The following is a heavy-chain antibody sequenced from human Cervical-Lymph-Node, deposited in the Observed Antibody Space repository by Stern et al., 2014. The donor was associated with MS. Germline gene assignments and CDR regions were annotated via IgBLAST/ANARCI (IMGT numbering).Heavy chain of an antibody. D-gene: IGHD2/OR15-2a*01. J-gene: IGHJ2*01. Sequence: QLQLQESGPGLVKPSGTLSLTCAVSGGSVSSTNWRSWVRQSPGKGLEWIGNIYHSGASNYRPSLRSRVSISLDTSKTPLSLPLPSVTAADTAVYYCARERQQYCNSEGCSYWYFDLWGRGTLVTVSS. CDR2: IYHSGAS. CDR3: ARERQQYCNSEGCSYWYFDL. V-gene: IGHV4-4*02. CDR1: GGSVSSTNW.